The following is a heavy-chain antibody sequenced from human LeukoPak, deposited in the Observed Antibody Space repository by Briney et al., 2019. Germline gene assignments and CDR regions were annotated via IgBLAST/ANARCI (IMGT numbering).Heavy chain of an antibody. D-gene: IGHD3-22*01. V-gene: IGHV1-2*02. CDR2: INPNSGGT. J-gene: IGHJ4*02. Sequence: ASVKASCKASGYTFTGYYMHWVRQAPGQGLEWMGWINPNSGGTNYAQKFQGRVTMTRDTSISTAYMELSRLRSDDTAVYYCASYYDSSGYYRGIDYWGQGTLVTVSS. CDR1: GYTFTGYY. CDR3: ASYYDSSGYYRGIDY.